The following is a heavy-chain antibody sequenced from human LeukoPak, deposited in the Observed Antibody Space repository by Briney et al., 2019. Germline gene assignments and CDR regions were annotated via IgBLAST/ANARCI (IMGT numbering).Heavy chain of an antibody. D-gene: IGHD3-16*02. Sequence: SETLSLTCTVSGGSISSYYWSWIRQPPGKGLEWIGYIYYSGSTHYNPSLRSRVTISLDTSKSQLSLRLKSVTAPDTAVYYCARLIGLGEVSPYFDPWGQGRLVTVSS. J-gene: IGHJ4*02. CDR3: ARLIGLGEVSPYFDP. CDR1: GGSISSYY. CDR2: IYYSGST. V-gene: IGHV4-59*01.